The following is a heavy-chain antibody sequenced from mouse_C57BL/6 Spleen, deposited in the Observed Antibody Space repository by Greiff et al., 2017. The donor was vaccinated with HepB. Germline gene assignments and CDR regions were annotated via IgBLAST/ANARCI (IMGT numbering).Heavy chain of an antibody. CDR3: AIIYYDYATYAMDY. CDR2: IHPNSGST. V-gene: IGHV1-64*01. D-gene: IGHD2-4*01. J-gene: IGHJ4*01. Sequence: QVQLKQPGAELVKPGASVKLSCKASGYTFTSYWMHWVKQRPGQGLEWIGMIHPNSGSTNYNEKFKSKATLTVDKSSSTAYMQLSSLTSEDSAVYYCAIIYYDYATYAMDYWGQGTSVTVSS. CDR1: GYTFTSYW.